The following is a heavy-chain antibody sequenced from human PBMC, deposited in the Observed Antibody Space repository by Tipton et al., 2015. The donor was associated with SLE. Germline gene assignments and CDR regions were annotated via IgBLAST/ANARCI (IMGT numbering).Heavy chain of an antibody. CDR1: GGSITSRNYY. Sequence: TLSLTCTVSGGSITSRNYYWGWIRQPPGKGLEWLGSIFYSGTRYYNPSLKSRVTISVDTSKNHFSLRLSSVTAADTAVYYCARHGGRLHLGELSSYFDYWGRGTLVTVSS. V-gene: IGHV4-39*07. CDR2: IFYSGTR. J-gene: IGHJ4*02. D-gene: IGHD3-16*02. CDR3: ARHGGRLHLGELSSYFDY.